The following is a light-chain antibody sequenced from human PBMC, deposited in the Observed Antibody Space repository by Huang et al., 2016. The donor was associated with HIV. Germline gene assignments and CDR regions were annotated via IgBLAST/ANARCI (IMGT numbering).Light chain of an antibody. J-gene: IGKJ4*01. CDR2: GST. Sequence: IVMTQTPATLPVSPGGRATLSCRASQSVSTNLAWYQQKPGQTPRLIIYGSTTRATGVPARFSGSGSGTEFTLTINSLQSEDFGTYYCQQYNNWHLTFGGGTKV. CDR3: QQYNNWHLT. V-gene: IGKV3-15*01. CDR1: QSVSTN.